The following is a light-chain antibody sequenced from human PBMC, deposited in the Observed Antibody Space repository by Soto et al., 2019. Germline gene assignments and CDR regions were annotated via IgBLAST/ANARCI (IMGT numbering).Light chain of an antibody. CDR1: QTITRW. J-gene: IGKJ1*01. V-gene: IGKV1-39*01. CDR2: EAS. CDR3: QQSFSSRWT. Sequence: DIPMTQSPSSLSESLGDRVTITCRASQTITRWLTWYQQKPGKAPRLLIYEASTLQSGVPSRFSGSGSGTDFTLTISSLQPEDFATYYCQQSFSSRWTFGQGTKVDI.